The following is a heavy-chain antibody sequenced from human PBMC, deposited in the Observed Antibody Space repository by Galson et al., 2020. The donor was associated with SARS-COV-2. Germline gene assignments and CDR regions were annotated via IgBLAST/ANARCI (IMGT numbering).Heavy chain of an antibody. CDR1: GYTFTGYY. CDR2: INPNSGDT. Sequence: ASVKVSCKASGYTFTGYYIHWLRQAPGQGLEWMGWINPNSGDTNYAQNFQGRVTMTRDTSITTAYMELSRLRSDDTAVYYCAREGLYSGYDYGWGQGTLVTVS. D-gene: IGHD5-12*01. CDR3: AREGLYSGYDYG. V-gene: IGHV1-2*02. J-gene: IGHJ4*02.